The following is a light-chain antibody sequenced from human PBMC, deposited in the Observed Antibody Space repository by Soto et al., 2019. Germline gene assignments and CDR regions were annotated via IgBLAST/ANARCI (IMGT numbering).Light chain of an antibody. CDR1: QSVSKY. V-gene: IGKV3-11*01. CDR3: QQRSNWPPMYT. Sequence: IVLTQSPATLSLSPGERATLSCRASQSVSKYLAWYQQKPGQAPRLLIYDVSNRAAGIPARFSGSGSGTDFTLTISSLEPEDFAIYYCQQRSNWPPMYTFGQGTKLEIK. J-gene: IGKJ2*01. CDR2: DVS.